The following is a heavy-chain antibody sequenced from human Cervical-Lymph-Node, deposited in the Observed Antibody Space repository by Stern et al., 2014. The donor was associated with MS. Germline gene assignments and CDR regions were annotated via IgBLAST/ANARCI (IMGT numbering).Heavy chain of an antibody. Sequence: MQLVESEGGLVQPGRSLRLSCAASGFTFSSFAMHWVRQAPGQGLEWLAVISHDGNNKYYAASVKGRFTISRDKSNNMVYLQISSLRPDDTAVYFCARDPSRFGDNGYFDFWGQGTLVTVSS. CDR2: ISHDGNNK. D-gene: IGHD3-10*01. J-gene: IGHJ4*02. V-gene: IGHV3-30*04. CDR3: ARDPSRFGDNGYFDF. CDR1: GFTFSSFA.